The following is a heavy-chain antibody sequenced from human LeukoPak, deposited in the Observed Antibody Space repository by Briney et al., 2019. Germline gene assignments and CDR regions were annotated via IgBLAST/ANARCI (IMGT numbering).Heavy chain of an antibody. D-gene: IGHD3-22*01. Sequence: SETLSLTCSVSGGSISSYYWSWIRQPPGKGLEWIGYIYYSGSTNYNPSLKRRVTISVDTSKNQFSLKLSSVTAADTAVYYCARTYYDSSGYYYPYYFDYWGQGTLVTVSS. CDR3: ARTYYDSSGYYYPYYFDY. J-gene: IGHJ4*02. CDR1: GGSISSYY. V-gene: IGHV4-59*01. CDR2: IYYSGST.